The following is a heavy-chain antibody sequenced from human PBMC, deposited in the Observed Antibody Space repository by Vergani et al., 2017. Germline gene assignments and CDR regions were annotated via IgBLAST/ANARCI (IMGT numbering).Heavy chain of an antibody. Sequence: QLQLQESGPGLVKPSETLSLTCTVSGGSISSSSYYWGWIRQPPGKGLEWIGSIYYSVSTYYNPSLKSRVTISVDTSKNQFSLKLSSVTAADTAVYYCSHYYDSSHDAFDIWGQGTMVTVSS. CDR3: SHYYDSSHDAFDI. D-gene: IGHD3-22*01. V-gene: IGHV4-39*01. J-gene: IGHJ3*02. CDR1: GGSISSSSYY. CDR2: IYYSVST.